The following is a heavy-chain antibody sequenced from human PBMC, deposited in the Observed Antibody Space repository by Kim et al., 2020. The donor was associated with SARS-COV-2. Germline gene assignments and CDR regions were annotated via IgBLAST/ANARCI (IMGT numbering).Heavy chain of an antibody. CDR1: GFTFSSYG. Sequence: GGSLRLSCAASGFTFSSYGMHWVRQAPGKGLEWVAVIWYDGSNKYYADSVKGRFTISRDNSKNTLYLQMNSLRAEDTAVYYCARGAWLGMDYFDYWGQGTLVTVSS. CDR3: ARGAWLGMDYFDY. J-gene: IGHJ4*02. V-gene: IGHV3-33*01. CDR2: IWYDGSNK. D-gene: IGHD6-19*01.